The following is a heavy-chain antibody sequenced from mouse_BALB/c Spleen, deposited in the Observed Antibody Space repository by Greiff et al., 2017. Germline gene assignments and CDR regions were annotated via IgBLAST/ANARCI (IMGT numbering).Heavy chain of an antibody. J-gene: IGHJ2*01. D-gene: IGHD1-1*02. CDR1: GYTFTSYW. Sequence: VQLQQPGAELVKPGASVTMSCKASGYTFTSYWMHWVKQRPGQGLEWIGVIDPSDSYTSYNQKFKGKATLTVDTSSSTAYMQLSSLTSEDSAVYYCTRYGSHFDYWGQGTTLTVSS. CDR3: TRYGSHFDY. V-gene: IGHV1S127*01. CDR2: IDPSDSYT.